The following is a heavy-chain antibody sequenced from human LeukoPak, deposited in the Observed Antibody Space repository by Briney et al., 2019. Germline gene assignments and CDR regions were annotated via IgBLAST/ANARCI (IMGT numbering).Heavy chain of an antibody. CDR2: ISCSGGST. CDR1: GFTLSSYA. CDR3: AKPSRRAAAGTDWFDP. Sequence: PGGSLRLSCAASGFTLSSYAMSWVRQAPGKGLEWVSAISCSGGSTYYADSVKGRFTISRDNSKNTLYLQMNSLRAEDTAVYYCAKPSRRAAAGTDWFDPWGQGTLVTVSS. V-gene: IGHV3-23*01. D-gene: IGHD6-13*01. J-gene: IGHJ5*02.